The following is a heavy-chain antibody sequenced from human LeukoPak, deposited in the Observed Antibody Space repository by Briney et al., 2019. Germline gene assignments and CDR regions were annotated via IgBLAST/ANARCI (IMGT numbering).Heavy chain of an antibody. Sequence: GGSLRLSCAASGFTFSSYGMHWVRQAPGKGLEWVAVISYDGSNKYYADSVKGRFTISRDNSKNTLYLQMNGLRAEDTAVYYCAKDRGRGSYYSVDYWGQGTLVTVSS. J-gene: IGHJ4*02. D-gene: IGHD1-26*01. CDR1: GFTFSSYG. CDR2: ISYDGSNK. CDR3: AKDRGRGSYYSVDY. V-gene: IGHV3-30*18.